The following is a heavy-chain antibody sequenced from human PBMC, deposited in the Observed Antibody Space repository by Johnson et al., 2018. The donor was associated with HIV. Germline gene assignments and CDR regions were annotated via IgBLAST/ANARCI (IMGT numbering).Heavy chain of an antibody. CDR3: ARAGGAVGVNGFDM. V-gene: IGHV3-20*04. CDR2: INWNGGSK. CDR1: GFTFDDFG. D-gene: IGHD1-26*01. J-gene: IGHJ3*02. Sequence: VQLVESGGGVVRPGGSLRLSCAASGFTFDDFGMGWVRQAPGKGLEWVSGINWNGGSKGYAESVNGRFSISRDNAKNSLYLQMNSLRGEDTALYYCARAGGAVGVNGFDMWGQGTMVTVSS.